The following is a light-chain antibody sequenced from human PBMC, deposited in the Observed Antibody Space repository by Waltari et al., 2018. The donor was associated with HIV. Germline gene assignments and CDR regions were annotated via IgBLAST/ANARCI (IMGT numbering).Light chain of an antibody. CDR2: GAS. V-gene: IGKV3-20*01. CDR1: QSVSKNY. J-gene: IGKJ3*01. CDR3: QQYGSSPCT. Sequence: EIVLTQSPVTLSLSPGARATLSCRASQSVSKNYLAWYQKKSGQAPRVRIYGASSRATGIADRFSGSGSGTDFTLTISRLEPEDFAVYYCQQYGSSPCTFGPGTKVDVK.